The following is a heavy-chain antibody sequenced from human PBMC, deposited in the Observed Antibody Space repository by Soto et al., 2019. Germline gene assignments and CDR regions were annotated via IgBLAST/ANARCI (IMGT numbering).Heavy chain of an antibody. J-gene: IGHJ4*02. Sequence: QVQLVQSGAEVKKPGASVKVSCKASGYTFTSYGISWVRQAPGQVLEWMAWITVYNGNTNYAQKLQGRVTMTTDTSTSTAKMELRSVKSDATAVYYFATNSPPNDYWGQGTLVTVSS. D-gene: IGHD2-21*01. CDR3: ATNSPPNDY. CDR1: GYTFTSYG. V-gene: IGHV1-18*01. CDR2: ITVYNGNT.